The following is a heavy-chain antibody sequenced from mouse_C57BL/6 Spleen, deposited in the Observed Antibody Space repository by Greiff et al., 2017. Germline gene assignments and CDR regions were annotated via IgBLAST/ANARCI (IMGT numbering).Heavy chain of an antibody. Sequence: VQLQQPGAELVKPGASVKLSCKASGYTFTSYWMHWVKQRPGQGLEWIGMINPNSGSTNYNEKFKSKATLTVDNSASTAYMQLSSLTSGDSAVYYCAHYGSSPYAMDYWGQGTSVTVSS. CDR1: GYTFTSYW. J-gene: IGHJ4*01. D-gene: IGHD1-1*01. CDR3: AHYGSSPYAMDY. V-gene: IGHV1-64*01. CDR2: INPNSGST.